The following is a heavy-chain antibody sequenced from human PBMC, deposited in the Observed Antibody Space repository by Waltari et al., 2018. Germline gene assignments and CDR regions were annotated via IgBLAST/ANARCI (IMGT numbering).Heavy chain of an antibody. V-gene: IGHV3-21*01. CDR2: ISSSSSYI. CDR1: GFTFSRYS. J-gene: IGHJ6*02. CDR3: ARVVSFCLDV. Sequence: EVQLVESGGGLVKPGGSLRLSCAASGFTFSRYSMNWVRQAPGKGLAWVASISSSSSYIYYADSVKGRFTISRDNAKNSLYLQMNSLRAEDTAVYYCARVVSFCLDVWGQGTTVTVSS. D-gene: IGHD3-3*02.